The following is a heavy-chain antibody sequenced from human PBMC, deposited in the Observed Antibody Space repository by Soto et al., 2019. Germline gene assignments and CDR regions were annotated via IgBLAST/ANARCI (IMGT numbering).Heavy chain of an antibody. Sequence: QVQLQESGPGLVKPSETLSLTCTVSGGSISSYYWSWIRQPPGKGLEWIGYIYYSGSTNYNPSLKSRVTISVDTSKNQFSLKLSSVTAADTAVYYCARDIVVVGGRWFDPWGQGTLVTVSS. CDR2: IYYSGST. CDR3: ARDIVVVGGRWFDP. J-gene: IGHJ5*02. D-gene: IGHD2-15*01. V-gene: IGHV4-59*01. CDR1: GGSISSYY.